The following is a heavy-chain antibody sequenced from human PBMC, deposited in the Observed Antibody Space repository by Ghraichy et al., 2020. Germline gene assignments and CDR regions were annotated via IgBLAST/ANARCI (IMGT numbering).Heavy chain of an antibody. CDR2: TYYRSKWYN. CDR1: GDSVSSNSAT. V-gene: IGHV6-1*01. CDR3: ARGRIIALDI. J-gene: IGHJ3*02. D-gene: IGHD2-21*01. Sequence: SQTLSLTCAISGDSVSSNSATWNWIRQSQSIGFEWLGRTYYRSKWYNDYEVSVKNRITINPDTFKNQLSLQLNSVTPVDTAVCYCARGRIIALDIWGQGPIVTVTS.